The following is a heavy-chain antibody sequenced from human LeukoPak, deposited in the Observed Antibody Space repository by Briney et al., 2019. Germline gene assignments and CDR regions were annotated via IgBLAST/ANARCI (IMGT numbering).Heavy chain of an antibody. D-gene: IGHD5-12*01. J-gene: IGHJ3*02. V-gene: IGHV3-23*01. Sequence: GGSLRLSCAASGFTFSSYAMSWVRQAPGKGLEWVSAISGSGGSTYYADSVKGRFTISRDNSKNTLYLQMNSLRAEDTAVYYCAKDTQSGYSGYDPWAFDIWGQGTMVTVSS. CDR3: AKDTQSGYSGYDPWAFDI. CDR2: ISGSGGST. CDR1: GFTFSSYA.